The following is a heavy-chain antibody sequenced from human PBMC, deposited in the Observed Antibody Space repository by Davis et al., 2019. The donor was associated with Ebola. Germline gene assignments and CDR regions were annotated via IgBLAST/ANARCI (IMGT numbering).Heavy chain of an antibody. V-gene: IGHV4-30-2*01. J-gene: IGHJ5*02. CDR2: IYHSGST. Sequence: MPSETLSLTCAVSGGSISSGGYSWSWIRQPPGKGLEWIGYIYHSGSTYYNPSLKSRVIISVDRSKNQFSLKLSSVTAADTAVYYCASLSGSYYGLDPWGQGTLVTVSS. D-gene: IGHD1-26*01. CDR1: GGSISSGGYS. CDR3: ASLSGSYYGLDP.